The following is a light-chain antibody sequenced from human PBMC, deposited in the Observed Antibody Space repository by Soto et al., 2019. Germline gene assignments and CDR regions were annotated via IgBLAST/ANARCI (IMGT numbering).Light chain of an antibody. Sequence: EVVLTQSPATLSLSPGEKANLTCRASQDINTYLGWYQQKPGQPPRHLIYDESNRASGIQARYSGNASGTDFTLTMNSQEPEDSEIYYWQHRYNWPLTSGAGTDVEIK. J-gene: IGKJ4*01. V-gene: IGKV3-11*01. CDR1: QDINTY. CDR3: QHRYNWPLT. CDR2: DES.